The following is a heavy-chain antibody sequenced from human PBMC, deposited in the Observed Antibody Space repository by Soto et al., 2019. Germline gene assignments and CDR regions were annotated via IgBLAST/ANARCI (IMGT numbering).Heavy chain of an antibody. CDR2: MNPNSGNT. D-gene: IGHD5-12*01. CDR3: ARPGGYDPNENDFDY. V-gene: IGHV1-8*01. Sequence: ASVKVSCKASGYTFTSYDINWVRQATGQGLEWMGWMNPNSGNTGYAQKFQGRVTMTRSTSISTAYMELSSLRSEDTAVYYCARPGGYDPNENDFDYWGQGTLVTVSS. J-gene: IGHJ4*02. CDR1: GYTFTSYD.